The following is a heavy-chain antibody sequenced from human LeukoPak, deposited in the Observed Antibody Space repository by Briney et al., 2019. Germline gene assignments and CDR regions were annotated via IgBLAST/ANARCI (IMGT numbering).Heavy chain of an antibody. CDR2: IYTSGST. Sequence: PSETLSLTCTVSGGSISSYYWSWIRQPAGEGLEWIGRIYTSGSTNYNPSLKSRVTMSVDTSKNQFSLKLSSVTAADTAVYYCARDQYYYDSSGDAFDIWGQGTMVTVSS. D-gene: IGHD3-22*01. CDR1: GGSISSYY. J-gene: IGHJ3*02. V-gene: IGHV4-4*07. CDR3: ARDQYYYDSSGDAFDI.